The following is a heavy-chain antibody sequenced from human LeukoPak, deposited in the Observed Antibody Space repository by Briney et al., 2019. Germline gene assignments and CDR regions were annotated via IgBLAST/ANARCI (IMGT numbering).Heavy chain of an antibody. J-gene: IGHJ3*02. CDR1: GGTFSSYP. CDR3: ARVALLWFGESHDAFDI. D-gene: IGHD3-10*01. CDR2: FIPSLGIA. Sequence: SVKVSCKASGGTFSSYPISWVRQAPGHGLEWMGRFIPSLGIATYAQKFQGRVTITADKSASTDYMELSSLRSEDTAVYYCARVALLWFGESHDAFDIWGQGTMVTVSS. V-gene: IGHV1-69*04.